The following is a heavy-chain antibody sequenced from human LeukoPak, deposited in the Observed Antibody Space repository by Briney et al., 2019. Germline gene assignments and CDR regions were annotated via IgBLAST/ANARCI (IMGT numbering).Heavy chain of an antibody. CDR1: GGSISSYY. CDR3: ARGDTQSKYRQFDS. J-gene: IGHJ4*02. Sequence: LSLTCTVSGGSISSYYWSWIRQPAGKGLEWVSYISSSGSTIYYADSVKGRFTISRDNAKNSLYLQINSLRAEDTGVYYCARGDTQSKYRQFDSWGQGSLVIVSS. V-gene: IGHV3-11*04. D-gene: IGHD1-26*01. CDR2: ISSSGSTI.